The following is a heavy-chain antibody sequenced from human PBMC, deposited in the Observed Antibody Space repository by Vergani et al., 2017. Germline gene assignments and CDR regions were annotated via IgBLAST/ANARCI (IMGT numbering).Heavy chain of an antibody. J-gene: IGHJ4*02. CDR2: MNPNSGNT. Sequence: QVQLVQSGAEVKKPGASVKVSCKASGYTFTSYDINWVRQATGQGLEWMGWMNPNSGNTGYAQKFQGRVTMTRNTSISTAYMELSSLRSEDTAVYYCARLLPYYYDSSGYYYLDSWGQGTLVTVSS. D-gene: IGHD3-22*01. CDR1: GYTFTSYD. V-gene: IGHV1-8*01. CDR3: ARLLPYYYDSSGYYYLDS.